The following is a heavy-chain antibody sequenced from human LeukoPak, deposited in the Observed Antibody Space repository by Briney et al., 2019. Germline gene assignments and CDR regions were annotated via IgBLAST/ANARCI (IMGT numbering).Heavy chain of an antibody. CDR3: ARIAAAGTWIDY. Sequence: SETLSLTCGVYGGSFSGYWSWIRQPPGKGLEWIGEINHGGTTNYNPSLKSRVTISVDTSKNQFSLKLSSVTAADTAVYYCARIAAAGTWIDYWGQGTLVTVSS. CDR1: GGSFSGY. CDR2: INHGGTT. J-gene: IGHJ4*02. V-gene: IGHV4-34*01. D-gene: IGHD6-13*01.